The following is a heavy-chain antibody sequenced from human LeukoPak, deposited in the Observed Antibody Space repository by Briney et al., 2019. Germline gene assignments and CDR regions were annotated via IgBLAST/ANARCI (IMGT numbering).Heavy chain of an antibody. V-gene: IGHV3-21*01. Sequence: PGGSLRLSCAASGFTFSSYNMNWVRQAPGKGLEWVSSITSGSSYIYYADSVKGRFTISRDNAKNSLYLQMNSLRAEDTAVYYCANDGRGSFTLDFWGQGTLVTVSS. D-gene: IGHD1-26*01. CDR3: ANDGRGSFTLDF. CDR1: GFTFSSYN. CDR2: ITSGSSYI. J-gene: IGHJ4*02.